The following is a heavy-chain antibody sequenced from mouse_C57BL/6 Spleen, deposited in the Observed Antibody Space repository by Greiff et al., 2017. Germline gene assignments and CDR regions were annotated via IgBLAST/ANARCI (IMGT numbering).Heavy chain of an antibody. V-gene: IGHV5-17*01. D-gene: IGHD1-1*01. CDR2: ISSGSSTI. Sequence: EVQLVESGGGLVKPGGSLKLSCAASGFTFSDYGMHWVRQAPEKGLEWVAYISSGSSTIYYADTVKGRFTISRDNAKNTLFLQMTSLRSEDTAMYYCARKVLRSPYYFDYWGQGTTLTVSS. J-gene: IGHJ2*01. CDR3: ARKVLRSPYYFDY. CDR1: GFTFSDYG.